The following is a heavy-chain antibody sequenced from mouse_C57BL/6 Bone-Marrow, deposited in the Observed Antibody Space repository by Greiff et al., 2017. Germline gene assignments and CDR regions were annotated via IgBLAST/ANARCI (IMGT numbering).Heavy chain of an antibody. J-gene: IGHJ2*01. V-gene: IGHV6-3*01. CDR3: TEEGPGDY. Sequence: DVQLQESGGGLVQPGGSMKLSCVASGFTFSNYWMNWVRQSPEKGLEWVAQIRLKSDNYATHYAESVKGRFTISRDDSKSSFYLQMNNLRAEDTGIYYCTEEGPGDYWGQGTTLTVSS. CDR1: GFTFSNYW. CDR2: IRLKSDNYAT.